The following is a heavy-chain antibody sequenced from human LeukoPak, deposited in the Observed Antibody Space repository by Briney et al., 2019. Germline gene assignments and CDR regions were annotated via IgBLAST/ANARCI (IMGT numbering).Heavy chain of an antibody. Sequence: GGSLRLSCAASGFTFSSYAMSWVRQAPGKGLEWVSAISGSGGSTYYADSVKGRFTISRDNSKNTLYLQMISLRAEDTAVYYCAKGVGRSYYGSGSYSFGYWGQGTLVTVSS. CDR2: ISGSGGST. CDR1: GFTFSSYA. D-gene: IGHD3-10*01. J-gene: IGHJ4*02. V-gene: IGHV3-23*01. CDR3: AKGVGRSYYGSGSYSFGY.